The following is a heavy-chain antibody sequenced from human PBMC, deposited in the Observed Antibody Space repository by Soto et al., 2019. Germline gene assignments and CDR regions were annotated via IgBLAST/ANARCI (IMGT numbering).Heavy chain of an antibody. Sequence: QVQLVQSGAEVKKPGASVKVSCKASGYTFTNYGISWVRQAPGQGLEWMGWISAYNGNTKYAQKPRXXXTXXTDTSTSTADMELRSLRSDDTAVYYCARDSPPVDYWGQGTLVTVCS. CDR2: ISAYNGNT. CDR3: ARDSPPVDY. CDR1: GYTFTNYG. V-gene: IGHV1-18*01. J-gene: IGHJ4*02.